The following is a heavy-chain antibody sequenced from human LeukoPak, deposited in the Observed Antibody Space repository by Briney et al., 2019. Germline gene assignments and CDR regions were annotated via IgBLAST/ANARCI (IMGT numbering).Heavy chain of an antibody. Sequence: GGSLRLSCAASGFTVSSIHMVWVRQAPGKGLEWVSVTYTGGNSYYADSVKGRFIISRDNSKNTVYLQMNSLRVEDTAVYYCARDQGFWSGYGMDVWGQGTTVIVSS. CDR2: TYTGGNS. D-gene: IGHD3-3*01. J-gene: IGHJ6*02. V-gene: IGHV3-53*01. CDR1: GFTVSSIH. CDR3: ARDQGFWSGYGMDV.